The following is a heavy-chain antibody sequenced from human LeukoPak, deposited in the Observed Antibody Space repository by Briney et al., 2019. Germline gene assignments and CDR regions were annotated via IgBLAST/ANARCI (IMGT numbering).Heavy chain of an antibody. Sequence: GASVKVSCKASGYTFTGYYMHWVRQAPGQGLEWMGWINPNSGGTNYAQKFQGRFTMTRDTSISTAYMELSRLRSDDTAVYYCARSSLGGIAVAGTLDYWGQGTLVTVSS. CDR1: GYTFTGYY. CDR3: ARSSLGGIAVAGTLDY. J-gene: IGHJ4*02. CDR2: INPNSGGT. V-gene: IGHV1-2*02. D-gene: IGHD6-19*01.